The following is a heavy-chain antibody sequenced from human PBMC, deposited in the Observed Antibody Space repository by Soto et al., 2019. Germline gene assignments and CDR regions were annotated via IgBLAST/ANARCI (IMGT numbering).Heavy chain of an antibody. CDR1: GFTFSSYS. Sequence: EVQLVESGGGLVKPGGSLRLSCAASGFTFSSYSMNWVRQAPGKGLEWVSSISSSSSYIYYADSVKGRFTISRDNAKNSLYLQMNSLRAEDTAVYYCARASFQGLHDAFDIWGQGTMVTVSS. CDR2: ISSSSSYI. CDR3: ARASFQGLHDAFDI. J-gene: IGHJ3*02. D-gene: IGHD4-4*01. V-gene: IGHV3-21*01.